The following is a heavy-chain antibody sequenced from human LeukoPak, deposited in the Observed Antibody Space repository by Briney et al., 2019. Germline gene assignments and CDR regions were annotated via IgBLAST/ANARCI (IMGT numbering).Heavy chain of an antibody. Sequence: ASVKVSCKASGYTFTGNYMHWVRQAPGQGLEWLGWINPDSGDTNYAQKFQGRVTMTRDTSISTAYMEPSRLRSDDTAVYYCARGIGFYFYYMDVWGKGTTVTVSS. D-gene: IGHD5-12*01. V-gene: IGHV1-2*02. CDR1: GYTFTGNY. CDR3: ARGIGFYFYYMDV. J-gene: IGHJ6*03. CDR2: INPDSGDT.